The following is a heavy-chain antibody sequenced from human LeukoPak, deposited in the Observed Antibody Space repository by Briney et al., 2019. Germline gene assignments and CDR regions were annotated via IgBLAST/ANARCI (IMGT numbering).Heavy chain of an antibody. D-gene: IGHD6-13*01. V-gene: IGHV3-30*02. CDR2: RRYDGSNK. CDR1: GFTFSSYG. Sequence: GGSLRLSCAASGFTFSSYGMHWVRKAQGTGLEWVAFRRYDGSNKYYADSVKGRFTISRGNSKNTLYLQMNSLRAEDTAVYYCARAGYSSSWYSRYFDLWGRGTLVTVSS. CDR3: ARAGYSSSWYSRYFDL. J-gene: IGHJ2*01.